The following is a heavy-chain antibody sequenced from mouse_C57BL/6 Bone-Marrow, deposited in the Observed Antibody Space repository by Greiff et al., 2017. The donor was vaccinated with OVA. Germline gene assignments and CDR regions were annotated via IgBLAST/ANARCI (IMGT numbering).Heavy chain of an antibody. CDR2: IYPRAGST. CDR3: AMRGNGGFAY. J-gene: IGHJ3*01. D-gene: IGHD2-1*01. Sequence: QVQLQQSGPELVKPGASVKLSCKASGYTFTSSDINWVKQRPGQGLEWIGWIYPRAGSTTYNEKFKGKATLTVDTSSSTAYMELLSLTSEDSAVYCCAMRGNGGFAYWGQGTLVTVSA. CDR1: GYTFTSSD. V-gene: IGHV1-85*01.